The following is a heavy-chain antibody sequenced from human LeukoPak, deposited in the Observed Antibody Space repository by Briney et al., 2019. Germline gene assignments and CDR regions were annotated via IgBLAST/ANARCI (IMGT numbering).Heavy chain of an antibody. J-gene: IGHJ4*02. CDR3: AKDQRWESPHYLDS. Sequence: GGSLRLSCAASGITFRNYGMHWVRRAPGKGLEWVAVIWYDGSSKDYADSVKGRFTVSRDNSRNTLFLQMNSLRVEDTAVYYCAKDQRWESPHYLDSWGQGTLVTVSS. V-gene: IGHV3-33*06. CDR1: GITFRNYG. CDR2: IWYDGSSK. D-gene: IGHD1-26*01.